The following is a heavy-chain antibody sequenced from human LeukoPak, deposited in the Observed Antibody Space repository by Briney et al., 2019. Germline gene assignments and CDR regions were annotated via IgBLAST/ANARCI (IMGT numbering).Heavy chain of an antibody. D-gene: IGHD2-15*01. CDR2: IIPIFGTA. CDR3: ARKGGRYCSGGSCYELENDAFDI. Sequence: SSVKVFCKASGGTFSSYAISWVRQAPGQGLEGMGGIIPIFGTANYAQKFQGRVTITADKSTRTAYMELSSLRSEDTAVYYCARKGGRYCSGGSCYELENDAFDIWGQGTMVTVSS. V-gene: IGHV1-69*06. J-gene: IGHJ3*02. CDR1: GGTFSSYA.